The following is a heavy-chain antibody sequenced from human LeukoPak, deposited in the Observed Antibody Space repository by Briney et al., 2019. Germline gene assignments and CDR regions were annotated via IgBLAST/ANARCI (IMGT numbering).Heavy chain of an antibody. Sequence: PGGSLRLSCEVAGFTFSSYSMNWVRQAPGKGLEWVSSISSSSSYIDYADSVKGRFTISRDNAKNSLFLQMNSLRAEDTAVYYCARDRNGATMIRGIIIDYWGQGTLVTVSS. D-gene: IGHD3-10*01. J-gene: IGHJ4*02. V-gene: IGHV3-21*01. CDR3: ARDRNGATMIRGIIIDY. CDR2: ISSSSSYI. CDR1: GFTFSSYS.